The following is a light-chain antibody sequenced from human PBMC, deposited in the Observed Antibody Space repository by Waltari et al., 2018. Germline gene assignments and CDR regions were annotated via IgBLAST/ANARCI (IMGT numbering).Light chain of an antibody. J-gene: IGKJ4*01. CDR3: QQYDSSPLT. Sequence: EIVLKQSPGTLSFSPGERAPLSCRASQSIRSLAWYQQKGGQPPRLLIYGASSRATGIPDRFSGSGSGTDFTLTISRVEPEDFAVYHCQQYDSSPLTFGGGTKVEIK. V-gene: IGKV3-20*01. CDR1: QSIRS. CDR2: GAS.